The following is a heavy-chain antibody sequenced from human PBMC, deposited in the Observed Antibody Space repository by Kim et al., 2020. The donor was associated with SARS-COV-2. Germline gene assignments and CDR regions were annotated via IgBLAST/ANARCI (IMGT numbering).Heavy chain of an antibody. D-gene: IGHD2-2*01. V-gene: IGHV3-48*01. CDR2: ISSSSSSI. Sequence: GGSLRLSCAASGFTFSSYSMIWVRQAPGKGLEWVSYISSSSSSIYYADAVKGRCTISRDNAKNSLYLQMNSLRAEDTAVYYCARDHCSSISCYFVMGKYCYYYGRDVWGQGTAVTVSS. CDR1: GFTFSSYS. CDR3: ARDHCSSISCYFVMGKYCYYYGRDV. J-gene: IGHJ6*02.